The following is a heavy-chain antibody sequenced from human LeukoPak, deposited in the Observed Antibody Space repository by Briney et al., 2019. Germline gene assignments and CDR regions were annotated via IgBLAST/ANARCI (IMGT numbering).Heavy chain of an antibody. J-gene: IGHJ4*02. CDR2: INHSGST. D-gene: IGHD3-22*01. Sequence: NTSETLSLTCAGYGGSFSGYYWSWIRQPPGKGLEWIGEINHSGSTNYNPSLKSRVTISVDTSKNQFSLKLSSVTAADTAVYYCARAPYYYDSSGYKYYFDYWGQGTLVTVSS. CDR1: GGSFSGYY. CDR3: ARAPYYYDSSGYKYYFDY. V-gene: IGHV4-34*01.